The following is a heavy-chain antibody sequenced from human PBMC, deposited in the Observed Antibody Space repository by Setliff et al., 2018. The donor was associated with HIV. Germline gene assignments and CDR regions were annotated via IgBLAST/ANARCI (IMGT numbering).Heavy chain of an antibody. D-gene: IGHD2-15*01. CDR2: IKTKPSNYAT. CDR3: AKDNIGWLRGYFDY. J-gene: IGHJ4*02. CDR1: GFTFSGSA. V-gene: IGHV3-73*01. Sequence: PGGSLRLSCSASGFTFSGSAIHWVRQASGKGLEWLGRIKTKPSNYATAYGESVRGRFTISRDDSHNTAYLQMTSLRAEDTAVYYCAKDNIGWLRGYFDYCGQGTLVTVSS.